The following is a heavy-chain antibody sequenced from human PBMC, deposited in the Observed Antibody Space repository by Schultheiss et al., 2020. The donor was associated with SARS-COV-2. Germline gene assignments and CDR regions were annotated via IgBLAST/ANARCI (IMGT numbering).Heavy chain of an antibody. J-gene: IGHJ3*02. CDR3: ATGDSGGSYVAFDI. CDR2: ISGSGGST. CDR1: GFTFSDYY. Sequence: GESLKISCAASGFTFSDYYMSWVRQAPGKGLEWVSAISGSGGSTYYADSVKGRFTISRDNSKNTLYLQMNSLRAEDTAVYYCATGDSGGSYVAFDIWGQGTMVTVSS. D-gene: IGHD1-26*01. V-gene: IGHV3-23*01.